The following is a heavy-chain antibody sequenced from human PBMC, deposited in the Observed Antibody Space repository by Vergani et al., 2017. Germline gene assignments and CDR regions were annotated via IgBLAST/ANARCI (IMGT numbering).Heavy chain of an antibody. V-gene: IGHV3-23*01. CDR2: ISASGAPT. D-gene: IGHD3-22*01. CDR1: GFIFSTYA. CDR3: AGPQGTSAYYYGGFDY. Sequence: EVQLLESGGDLVQPGGSLRLSCTASGFIFSTYAMSWVRQAPGKGLEWVSGISASGAPTYYADSVKGRVTISRDNSKNTLYLQMNSLTAEDTSIYYCAGPQGTSAYYYGGFDYWGQRTLVTVSS. J-gene: IGHJ4*01.